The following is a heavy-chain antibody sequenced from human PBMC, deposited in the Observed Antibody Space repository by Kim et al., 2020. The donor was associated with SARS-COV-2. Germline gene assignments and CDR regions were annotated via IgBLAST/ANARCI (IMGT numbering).Heavy chain of an antibody. Sequence: VKGRFTISRESAKTSLYLQMNSLRTEDTALYYCAKPGMGTRYYYYYYMDVWGKGTTVTVSS. V-gene: IGHV3-9*01. D-gene: IGHD5-12*01. CDR3: AKPGMGTRYYYYYYMDV. J-gene: IGHJ6*03.